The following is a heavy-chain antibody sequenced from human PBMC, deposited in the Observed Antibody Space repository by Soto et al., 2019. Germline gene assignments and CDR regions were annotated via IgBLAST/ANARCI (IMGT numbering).Heavy chain of an antibody. CDR3: ARSYGSGSYFKYNWFDP. Sequence: SETLSLTCTVDNVSINISISYWGWIRQPPGGGLAWIGSIYYNGNTYYNPSLKSRVTISVDTSKNQFSLKLSAVTAADTAVYYCARSYGSGSYFKYNWFDPWGQGTLVTVS. CDR2: IYYNGNT. D-gene: IGHD3-10*01. J-gene: IGHJ5*02. V-gene: IGHV4-39*01. CDR1: NVSINISISY.